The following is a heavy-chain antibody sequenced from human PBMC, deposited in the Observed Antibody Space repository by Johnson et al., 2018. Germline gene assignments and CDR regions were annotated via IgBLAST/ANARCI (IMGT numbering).Heavy chain of an antibody. CDR2: ITSRSSSI. D-gene: IGHD5-18*01. Sequence: VQLVESGGGLVQPGGSLRLSCAASGFTFSTYSMNWVRQAPGKGLEWVSFITSRSSSIYYADSVKGRFTISRDNAKNSLYLQMNSLRAEDTAVYYCARARSWGIQLYYYYYGMDVWGQGTTVTVSS. CDR3: ARARSWGIQLYYYYYGMDV. V-gene: IGHV3-48*04. CDR1: GFTFSTYS. J-gene: IGHJ6*02.